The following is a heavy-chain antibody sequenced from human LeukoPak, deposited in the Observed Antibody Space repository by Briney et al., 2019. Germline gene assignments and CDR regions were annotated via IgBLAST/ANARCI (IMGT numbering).Heavy chain of an antibody. Sequence: SETLSLTCTVSGDSISSGNYYWGWIRQPPGKGLEWIGSIYYSGSTYYNPSLKSRVTMSVDTSKNQFSLKLSSVTAADTAVYYCARDLINTIFGVAPPGYWGQGTLVTVSS. CDR1: GDSISSGNYY. V-gene: IGHV4-39*07. CDR2: IYYSGST. D-gene: IGHD3-3*01. CDR3: ARDLINTIFGVAPPGY. J-gene: IGHJ4*02.